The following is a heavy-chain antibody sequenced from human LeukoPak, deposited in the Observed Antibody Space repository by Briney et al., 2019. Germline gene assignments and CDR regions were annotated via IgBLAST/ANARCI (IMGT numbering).Heavy chain of an antibody. Sequence: GGSLRLSCAASGFTFSSYAMSWVRQAPGKGLEWVSAISGSGGSTYYADSVKGRFTISRENPKNRLYLQMNSLRAEDTAVYYCAKVAYYDFWSGYQYYFDYWGQGTLVTVSS. CDR2: ISGSGGST. V-gene: IGHV3-23*01. J-gene: IGHJ4*02. D-gene: IGHD3-3*01. CDR3: AKVAYYDFWSGYQYYFDY. CDR1: GFTFSSYA.